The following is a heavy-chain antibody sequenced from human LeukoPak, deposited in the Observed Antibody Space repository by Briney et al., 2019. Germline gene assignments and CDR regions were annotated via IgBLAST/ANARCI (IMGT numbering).Heavy chain of an antibody. J-gene: IGHJ4*02. CDR2: IYWNDDK. CDR3: AHRLGATYFDY. CDR1: GFSLSTSGVG. D-gene: IGHD1-26*01. Sequence: SGPTLVKPTQTLTLTCTFSGFSLSTSGVGVGWIRRPPGKALEWLALIYWNDDKRYSPSLKSRLTITKDTSKNQVVLAMTNMDPVDTATYYCAHRLGATYFDYWGQGTLVTVSS. V-gene: IGHV2-5*01.